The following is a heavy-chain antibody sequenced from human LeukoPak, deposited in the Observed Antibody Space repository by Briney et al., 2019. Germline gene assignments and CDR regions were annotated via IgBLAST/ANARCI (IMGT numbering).Heavy chain of an antibody. Sequence: GGSLRLSCTAPGFTFGDYAMSWFRQAPGKGLEWVGFIRSKAYGGTTEYAASVKGRFTISRDDSKSIAYLQMNSLKTEDTAVYYCSRDVDYYDSSGYSPADIWGQGKMVTVSS. D-gene: IGHD3-22*01. CDR1: GFTFGDYA. CDR3: SRDVDYYDSSGYSPADI. J-gene: IGHJ3*02. CDR2: IRSKAYGGTT. V-gene: IGHV3-49*03.